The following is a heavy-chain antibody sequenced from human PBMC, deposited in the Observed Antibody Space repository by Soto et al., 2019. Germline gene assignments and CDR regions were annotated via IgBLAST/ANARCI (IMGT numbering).Heavy chain of an antibody. J-gene: IGHJ6*02. V-gene: IGHV4-61*01. Sequence: PSETLSLTCTVSGGSVSSGSYYWSWIRQPPGKGLEWIGYIYYSGSTNYNPALKSRVTISVDTSKNQFSLKLSSVTAADTAVYYCAREGCSGGSCYYYYGMDVWGQGTRVTVSS. CDR2: IYYSGST. D-gene: IGHD2-15*01. CDR1: GGSVSSGSYY. CDR3: AREGCSGGSCYYYYGMDV.